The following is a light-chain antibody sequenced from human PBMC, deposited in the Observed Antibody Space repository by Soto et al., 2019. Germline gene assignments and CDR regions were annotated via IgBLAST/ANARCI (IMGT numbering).Light chain of an antibody. Sequence: EIVMPQSPDTLSVSPGERATLSCGASQSVSNNYLAWYQQKPGQAPRLLIYGASNRATGIPDRFSGSGSGTDFTLTISRLEPEDFAVYYCQQYGSSGTFGQGTKVDIK. J-gene: IGKJ1*01. CDR3: QQYGSSGT. CDR2: GAS. CDR1: QSVSNNY. V-gene: IGKV3-20*01.